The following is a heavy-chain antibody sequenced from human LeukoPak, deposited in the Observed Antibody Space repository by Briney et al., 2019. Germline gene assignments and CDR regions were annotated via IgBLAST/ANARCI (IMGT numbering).Heavy chain of an antibody. V-gene: IGHV1-2*02. CDR3: ARSYFDVLTNYYMWLAP. CDR1: GYTVTGYY. J-gene: IGHJ5*02. D-gene: IGHD3-9*01. CDR2: INLNNDET. Sequence: ASVKVSCKASGYTVTGYYIHWVRQAPGQGLEWMGWINLNNDETFYAQNFQDRVTMTGDTSISTAYLELSSLRSDDTAVFYCARSYFDVLTNYYMWLAPWGQGTLVTVSS.